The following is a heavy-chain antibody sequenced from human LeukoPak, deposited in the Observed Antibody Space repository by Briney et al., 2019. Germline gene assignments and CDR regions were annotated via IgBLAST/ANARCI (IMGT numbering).Heavy chain of an antibody. V-gene: IGHV3-11*01. Sequence: GGSLRLSCAASGFSVSSNYMSWIRQAPGKGLEWVSFITGSGSTIYYADSVKGRFTISRDNAKNSLYLQMNSLRDEDTAVYFCTRPSQVASDSSGYLDYWGQGTLVTVSS. CDR3: TRPSQVASDSSGYLDY. CDR1: GFSVSSNY. J-gene: IGHJ4*02. CDR2: ITGSGSTI. D-gene: IGHD3-22*01.